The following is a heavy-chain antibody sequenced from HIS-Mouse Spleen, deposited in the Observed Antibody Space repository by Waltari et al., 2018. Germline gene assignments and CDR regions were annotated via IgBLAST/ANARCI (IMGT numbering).Heavy chain of an antibody. CDR3: AREIPYSSSWYDWYFDL. D-gene: IGHD6-13*01. CDR2: IYYSGGT. CDR1: GGSISSSSYY. V-gene: IGHV4-39*07. J-gene: IGHJ2*01. Sequence: QLQLQESGPGLVKPSETLSLTCTVSGGSISSSSYYCGWVRQPPGKGLEWIGSIYYSGGTYYNPSLKSRVTISVATSKNQFSLKLSSVTAADTAVYYCAREIPYSSSWYDWYFDLWGRGTLVTVSS.